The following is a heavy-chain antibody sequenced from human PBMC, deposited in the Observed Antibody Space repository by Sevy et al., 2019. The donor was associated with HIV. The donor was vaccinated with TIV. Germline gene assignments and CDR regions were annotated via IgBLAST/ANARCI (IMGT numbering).Heavy chain of an antibody. CDR1: GFTFSSYA. J-gene: IGHJ4*02. CDR2: ISYDGSNK. D-gene: IGHD3-22*01. Sequence: GGSLRLSCAASGFTFSSYAMHWVRQAPGKGLEWVAIISYDGSNKYYADSVKGRFTISRDNSKSTLYLHMNSLRAEDTALYYCARDPAGYYYDSSGPKGALDYWGQRTLVTVSS. V-gene: IGHV3-30-3*01. CDR3: ARDPAGYYYDSSGPKGALDY.